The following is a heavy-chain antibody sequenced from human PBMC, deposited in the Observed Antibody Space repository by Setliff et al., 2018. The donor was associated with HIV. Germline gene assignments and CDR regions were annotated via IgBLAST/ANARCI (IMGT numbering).Heavy chain of an antibody. CDR3: ARERVESSYYYYGMDV. D-gene: IGHD3-10*01. V-gene: IGHV3-48*03. CDR2: ISSSGGTI. CDR1: GLTFRNYE. Sequence: GGSLRLSCAASGLTFRNYEMNWVRQAPGKGLEWVSHISSSGGTINYADSVRGRFNIARDNAENSLYLEINNVRVEDTAIYFCARERVESSYYYYGMDVWGQGTTVTVSS. J-gene: IGHJ6*02.